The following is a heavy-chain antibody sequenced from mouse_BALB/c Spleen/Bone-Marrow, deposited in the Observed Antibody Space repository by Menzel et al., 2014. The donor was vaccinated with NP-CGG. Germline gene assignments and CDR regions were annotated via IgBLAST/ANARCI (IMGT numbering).Heavy chain of an antibody. V-gene: IGHV1-7*01. D-gene: IGHD1-1*01. J-gene: IGHJ4*01. CDR3: ARRITTVDYAMDY. Sequence: VHLVESGAELAKPGASVKMSCKASGYTFTSYWMHWVKQRPGQGLEWIGYINPSTGYTEYNQKFKDKATLTADKSSSTAYMQLSSLTSEDSAVYYCARRITTVDYAMDYWGQGTSVTVSS. CDR1: GYTFTSYW. CDR2: INPSTGYT.